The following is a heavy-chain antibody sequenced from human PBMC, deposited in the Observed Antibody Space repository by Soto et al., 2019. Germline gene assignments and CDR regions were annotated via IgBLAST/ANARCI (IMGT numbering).Heavy chain of an antibody. CDR3: ARDLWGSWTVDY. V-gene: IGHV1-46*02. CDR2: IHPSGDTK. Sequence: QVQLVQSGAEVKEPGASVKVSCKASGYTFQNYHMHWVRQAPGQGLEWMGIIHPSGDTKTYAQRFQGRLVMTRDTSTSTAYMELSSLTSEDTAAYFCARDLWGSWTVDYWGQGTLVTVSS. D-gene: IGHD3-16*01. CDR1: GYTFQNYH. J-gene: IGHJ4*02.